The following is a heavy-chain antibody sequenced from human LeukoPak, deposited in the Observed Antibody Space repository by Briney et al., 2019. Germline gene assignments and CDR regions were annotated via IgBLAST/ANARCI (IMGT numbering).Heavy chain of an antibody. CDR1: GGS. D-gene: IGHD3-10*01. V-gene: IGHV4-39*01. J-gene: IGHJ4*02. Sequence: SETLPLTCSVSGGSWCWIRQSPGKGLEWIGSILDDGTTFYSTSLKGRVTISVDTSKNQFSLTLTSVTAADTALYYCARHVRFPGFGDYVAYWGQGTQVTVSS. CDR3: ARHVRFPGFGDYVAY. CDR2: ILDDGTT.